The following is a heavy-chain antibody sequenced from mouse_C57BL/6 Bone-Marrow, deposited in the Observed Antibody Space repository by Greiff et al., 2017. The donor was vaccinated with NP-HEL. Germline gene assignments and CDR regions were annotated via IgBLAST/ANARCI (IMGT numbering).Heavy chain of an antibody. V-gene: IGHV1-82*01. CDR1: GYAFSSSW. CDR2: IYPGDGDT. J-gene: IGHJ2*01. CDR3: ARRKYYYGSSSYYFDY. D-gene: IGHD1-1*01. Sequence: QVQLKESGPELVKPGASVKISCKASGYAFSSSWMNWVKQRPGKGLEWIGRIYPGDGDTNYNGKFKGKATLTADKSSSTAYMQLSSLTSEDSAVYFCARRKYYYGSSSYYFDYWGQGTTLTVSS.